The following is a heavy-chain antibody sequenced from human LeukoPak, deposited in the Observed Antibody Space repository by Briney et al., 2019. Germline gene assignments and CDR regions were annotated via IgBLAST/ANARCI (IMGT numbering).Heavy chain of an antibody. Sequence: GGSLRLSCAASGFNFDEYGMSWVRQAPGKGLEWVSGINWNGGSTYYADSVKGRFTISRDNSKNTLYLQMNSLRAEDTAVYYCARESSGPAPNYWFDPWGQGTLVTVSS. CDR1: GFNFDEYG. D-gene: IGHD2-2*01. V-gene: IGHV3-20*04. CDR2: INWNGGST. J-gene: IGHJ5*02. CDR3: ARESSGPAPNYWFDP.